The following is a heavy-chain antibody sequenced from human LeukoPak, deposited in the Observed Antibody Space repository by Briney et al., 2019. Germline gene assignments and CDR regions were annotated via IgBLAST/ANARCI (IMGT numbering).Heavy chain of an antibody. V-gene: IGHV3-30*18. D-gene: IGHD2-15*01. J-gene: IGHJ6*02. CDR2: ISYDGSNK. Sequence: KGLEWVAVISYDGSNKYYADSVKGRFTISRDNSKNTLYLQMNSLRAEDTAVYYCAKSYCSGGSCYSGDYYGMDVWGQGTTVTVSS. CDR3: AKSYCSGGSCYSGDYYGMDV.